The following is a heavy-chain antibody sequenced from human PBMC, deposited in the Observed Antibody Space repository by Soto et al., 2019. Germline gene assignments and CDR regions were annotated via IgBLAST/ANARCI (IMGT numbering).Heavy chain of an antibody. D-gene: IGHD6-19*01. CDR2: IIPIFGTA. V-gene: IGHV1-69*13. Sequence: PVKASCRTSSGTFSIYATILARQATEQGLEWMGGIIPIFGTANYAQKFQGRVTITADDSTSTAYMELSSLRSEDTAVYYCARDFVGVAGSGGYYYYYGMDVWGQGTTVTVSS. CDR1: SGTFSIYA. J-gene: IGHJ6*02. CDR3: ARDFVGVAGSGGYYYYYGMDV.